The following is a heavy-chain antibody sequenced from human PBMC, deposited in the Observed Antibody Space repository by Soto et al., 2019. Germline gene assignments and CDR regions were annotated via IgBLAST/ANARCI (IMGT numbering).Heavy chain of an antibody. D-gene: IGHD6-19*01. CDR1: GGTFSSYA. J-gene: IGHJ6*02. V-gene: IGHV1-69*12. CDR2: IIPIFGTA. Sequence: QVQLVQSGAEVKKPGSSVKVSCKASGGTFSSYAISWVRQAPGQGREWMGGIIPIFGTANYAQKFQGRVTITADESTSTAYMELSSLRSEDTAVYYCARDLRVGTVAGTKPSGMDVWGQGTTVTVSS. CDR3: ARDLRVGTVAGTKPSGMDV.